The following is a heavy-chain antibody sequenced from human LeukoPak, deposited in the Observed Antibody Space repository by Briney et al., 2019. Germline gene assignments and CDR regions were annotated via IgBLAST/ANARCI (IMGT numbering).Heavy chain of an antibody. Sequence: PGGSLRLSCAASGFTFSSYGMHWVRQAPGKGLEWVAVIWYDGSNKYYADSVKGRFAISRDNSKNTLYLQMNSLRAEDTAVYYCAREVPRRDAFDIWGQGTWSPSLQ. CDR3: AREVPRRDAFDI. CDR2: IWYDGSNK. D-gene: IGHD3-10*01. CDR1: GFTFSSYG. V-gene: IGHV3-33*01. J-gene: IGHJ3*02.